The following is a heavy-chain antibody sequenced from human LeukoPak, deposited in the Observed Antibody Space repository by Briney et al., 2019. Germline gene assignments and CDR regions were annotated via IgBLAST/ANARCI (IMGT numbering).Heavy chain of an antibody. CDR2: IDWDDDK. V-gene: IGHV2-70*04. D-gene: IGHD5-18*01. Sequence: SGPALVKPTQTLTLTCTFSGFSLSTSGMRVSWIRQPPGKALEWLARIDWDDDKFYSTSLKTRLTISKDTSKNQVVLTMTNMDPVDTATYYCAHGDSYGRYFDYWGQGTLVTVSS. J-gene: IGHJ4*02. CDR3: AHGDSYGRYFDY. CDR1: GFSLSTSGMR.